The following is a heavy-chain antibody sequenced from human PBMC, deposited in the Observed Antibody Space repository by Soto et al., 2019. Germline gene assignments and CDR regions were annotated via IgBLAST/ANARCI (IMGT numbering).Heavy chain of an antibody. D-gene: IGHD5-18*01. CDR3: NRQSAWTELWFGSSCY. V-gene: IGHV3-49*03. CDR2: IRSKAYGGTT. CDR1: GFTFGDYA. J-gene: IGHJ4*02. Sequence: GGSLRLSCTASGFTFGDYAMSWFRQAPGKGLEWVGFIRSKAYGGTTEYAASVKGRFTISRDDSKSIAYLQMNSLKTEDTAVYFCNRQSAWTELWFGSSCYWGQGTLVTVSS.